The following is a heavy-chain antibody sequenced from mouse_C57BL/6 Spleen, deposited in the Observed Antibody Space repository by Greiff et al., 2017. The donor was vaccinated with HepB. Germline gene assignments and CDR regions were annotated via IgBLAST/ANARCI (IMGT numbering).Heavy chain of an antibody. J-gene: IGHJ3*01. CDR1: GYSITSDY. V-gene: IGHV3-8*01. D-gene: IGHD1-1*01. CDR3: ARSHYYGSSGGAWFAY. CDR2: ISYSGST. Sequence: EVQLQQSGPGLAKPSQTLSLTCSVTGYSITSDYWNWIRKFPGNKLEYMGYISYSGSTYYNPSLKSRISITRDTFKNQYYLQLNSVTTEDTATYYCARSHYYGSSGGAWFAYWGQGTLVTVSA.